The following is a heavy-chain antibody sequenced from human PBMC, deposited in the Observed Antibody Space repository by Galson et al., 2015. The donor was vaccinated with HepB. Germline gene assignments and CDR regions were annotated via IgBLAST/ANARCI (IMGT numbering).Heavy chain of an antibody. CDR3: ARPAGHAMDV. Sequence: SVKVSCKASGGTFSSFAINWVRQAPGQGLEWMGSIIPMFGITNYAQKFQGRVTITADRSTSTAYMELSGLKSDDTAVYYCARPAGHAMDVWGQGTTVTVSS. CDR2: IIPMFGIT. V-gene: IGHV1-69*04. CDR1: GGTFSSFA. J-gene: IGHJ6*02.